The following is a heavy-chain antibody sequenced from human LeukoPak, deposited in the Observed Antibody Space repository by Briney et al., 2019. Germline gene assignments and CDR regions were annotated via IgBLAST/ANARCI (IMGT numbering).Heavy chain of an antibody. J-gene: IGHJ6*04. CDR1: GFTVSSNY. D-gene: IGHD4-11*01. Sequence: PGGSLRLAWAAYGFTVSSNYMSWVRQAPGKGLEWVSVIYSGGSTYYADSVKGRFTISRDNAENSVHLQMNSLRAEDTAVYYCATRHCSIAACRASSYKCMDDWGKGTTVTVSS. V-gene: IGHV3-53*01. CDR2: IYSGGST. CDR3: ATRHCSIAACRASSYKCMDD.